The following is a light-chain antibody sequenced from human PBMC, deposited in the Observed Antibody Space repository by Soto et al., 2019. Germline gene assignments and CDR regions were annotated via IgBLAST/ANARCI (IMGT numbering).Light chain of an antibody. J-gene: IGKJ5*01. CDR2: DAS. CDR3: LHRSDWPPGNT. V-gene: IGKV3-11*01. CDR1: QSISTY. Sequence: EIVLTQSPGTLSLSPGESATLSCRASQSISTYLAWYQQKPGQAPRLLISDASKRAPGVPARFSGSGSGTDFTLTSSTLEPDDFVVYYCLHRSDWPPGNTFGHGTRLDIK.